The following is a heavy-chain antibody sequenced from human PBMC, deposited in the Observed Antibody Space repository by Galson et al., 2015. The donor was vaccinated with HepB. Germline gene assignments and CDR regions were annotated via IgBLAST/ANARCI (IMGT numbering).Heavy chain of an antibody. J-gene: IGHJ4*02. CDR3: ARDAMGRGSGSYSAFDY. CDR1: GFTFSTYP. Sequence: SLRPSCAASGFTFSTYPMQWVRQAPGKGLEWVAAIPSAGAIKFHADSVKGRFTFSRDNSENMLYLQINSLRVEDTAIYYCARDAMGRGSGSYSAFDYWGQGTLVTVSS. CDR2: IPSAGAIK. V-gene: IGHV3-30-3*01. D-gene: IGHD1-26*01.